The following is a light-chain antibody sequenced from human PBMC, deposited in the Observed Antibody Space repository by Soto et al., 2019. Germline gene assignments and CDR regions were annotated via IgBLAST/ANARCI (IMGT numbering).Light chain of an antibody. Sequence: DMQMTQSPSSLSASAGDRVTITCRASQGISNDLAWYQQKPGKVPKLLIYGASTLQSGVPSRFSGSGSETDFTLTISSLQPEDVATYYCQKYNSVPVTFGPGTKVDIK. J-gene: IGKJ3*01. CDR2: GAS. CDR3: QKYNSVPVT. CDR1: QGISND. V-gene: IGKV1-27*01.